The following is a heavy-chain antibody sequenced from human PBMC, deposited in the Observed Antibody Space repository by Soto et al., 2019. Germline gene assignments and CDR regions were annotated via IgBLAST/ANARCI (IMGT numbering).Heavy chain of an antibody. V-gene: IGHV2-5*02. J-gene: IGHJ4*02. CDR3: AHTTGSGYDDPLFDY. Sequence: SGPTLVKPTQTLTLTCTFSGFSLSTSGVGVGWIRQPPGKALEWLALIYWDDDKRYSPSLKSRLTITKDTSKNQVVLTMTNMDPVDTATYYCAHTTGSGYDDPLFDYWGQGTLVTVSS. CDR2: IYWDDDK. CDR1: GFSLSTSGVG. D-gene: IGHD5-12*01.